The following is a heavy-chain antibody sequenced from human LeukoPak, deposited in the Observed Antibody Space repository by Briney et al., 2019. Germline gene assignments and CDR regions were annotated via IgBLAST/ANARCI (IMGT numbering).Heavy chain of an antibody. CDR1: GGSISSYY. J-gene: IGHJ4*02. V-gene: IGHV4-4*07. CDR3: ARQITYSSGWYYFDY. D-gene: IGHD6-19*01. Sequence: SETLSLTCTVSGGSISSYYWSWIRQPAGKGLEWIGRIYTSGSPNYNPSLKSRVTMSVDTSKNQFSLKLSSVTAADTAVYYCARQITYSSGWYYFDYWGQGTLVTVSS. CDR2: IYTSGSP.